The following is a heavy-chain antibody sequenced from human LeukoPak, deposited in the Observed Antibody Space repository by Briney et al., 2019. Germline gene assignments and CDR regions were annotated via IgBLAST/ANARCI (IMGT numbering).Heavy chain of an antibody. CDR2: IYYSGST. Sequence: PSETLSLTCTVSGGSISSYYWSWIRQPPGKGLEWIGYIYYSGSTNYNPSLKSRVTISVDTSKNQFSLKLSSVTAADTAVYYCARSFLDYDILAGYFDYYYYGMDVWGQGTTVTVSS. V-gene: IGHV4-59*01. D-gene: IGHD3-9*01. CDR3: ARSFLDYDILAGYFDYYYYGMDV. CDR1: GGSISSYY. J-gene: IGHJ6*02.